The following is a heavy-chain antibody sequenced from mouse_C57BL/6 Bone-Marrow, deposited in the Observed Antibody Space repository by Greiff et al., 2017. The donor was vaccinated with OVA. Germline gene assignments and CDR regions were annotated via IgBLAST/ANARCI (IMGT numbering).Heavy chain of an antibody. J-gene: IGHJ4*01. CDR3: ARDYGSSYPYAKGY. D-gene: IGHD1-1*01. CDR1: GFTFSSYA. CDR2: INDGGSYT. V-gene: IGHV5-4*01. Sequence: EVMLVESGGGLVKPGGSLKLSCAASGFTFSSYAMSWVRQTPEKRLEWVATINDGGSYTYYPDNVKGRFTISRDNANNKLYLQMSTLKSEDTAMYYCARDYGSSYPYAKGYWGQGTSVTVSS.